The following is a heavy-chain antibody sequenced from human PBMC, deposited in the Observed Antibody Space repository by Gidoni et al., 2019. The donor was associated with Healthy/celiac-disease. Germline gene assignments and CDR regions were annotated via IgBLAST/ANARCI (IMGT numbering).Heavy chain of an antibody. D-gene: IGHD4-17*01. CDR3: AKDIGDYGGNWGYFDL. V-gene: IGHV3-9*01. J-gene: IGHJ2*01. Sequence: EVQLVESGGGLVQPGRSLRLSCAASGFTFDDYAMHWVRQAPGKGLEGVCGISGNRGSIGYADSVKGRFTISRDNAKNSLYLQMNSRRAEDTALYYCAKDIGDYGGNWGYFDLWGRGTLVTVSS. CDR1: GFTFDDYA. CDR2: ISGNRGSI.